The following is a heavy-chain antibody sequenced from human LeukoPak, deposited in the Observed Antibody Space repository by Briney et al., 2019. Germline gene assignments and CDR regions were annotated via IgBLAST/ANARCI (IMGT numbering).Heavy chain of an antibody. J-gene: IGHJ6*03. V-gene: IGHV4-39*02. D-gene: IGHD3-10*01. CDR3: ARMLRRVVLSPNYYPYHMDV. CDR1: GGSISSHLYF. Sequence: SETLSLTCTVSGGSISSHLYFWAWIRQPPGKGLEWIGSINYAGSTYYNPSLKRRLTISVDTSKDDFSLKLASVTAADTAMYFCARMLRRVVLSPNYYPYHMDVWGTGTTVSVSS. CDR2: INYAGST.